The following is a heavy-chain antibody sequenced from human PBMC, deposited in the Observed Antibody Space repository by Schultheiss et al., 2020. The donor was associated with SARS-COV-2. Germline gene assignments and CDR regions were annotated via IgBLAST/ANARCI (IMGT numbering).Heavy chain of an antibody. V-gene: IGHV3-48*03. D-gene: IGHD1-14*01. CDR1: GFTFSSYE. CDR2: ISSSSSTI. Sequence: GGSLRLSCAASGFTFSSYEMNWVRQAPGKGLEWVSYISSSSSTIYYADSVKGRFTISRDNSKNTLYLQMNSLRAEDTAVYYCAKDGIPLWGRGTLVTVSS. J-gene: IGHJ2*01. CDR3: AKDGIPL.